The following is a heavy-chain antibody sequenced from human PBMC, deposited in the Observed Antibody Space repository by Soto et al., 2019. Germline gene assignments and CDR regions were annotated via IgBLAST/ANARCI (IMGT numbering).Heavy chain of an antibody. CDR2: ISAYNGNT. CDR1: GYTFTSYG. D-gene: IGHD3-16*02. V-gene: IGHV1-18*01. Sequence: QVQLVQSGAEVKKPGASVKVSCKASGYTFTSYGISWVRQAPGQGLEWMGWISAYNGNTNYAQKLQGRVTMTTDTSTSTGYMELRGVRSDDTAVYYCARVTFGGVIVRGWFDPWGQGTLVTVSS. J-gene: IGHJ5*02. CDR3: ARVTFGGVIVRGWFDP.